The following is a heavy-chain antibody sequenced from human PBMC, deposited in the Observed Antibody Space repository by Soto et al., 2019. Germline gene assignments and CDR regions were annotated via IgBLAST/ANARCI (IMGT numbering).Heavy chain of an antibody. V-gene: IGHV4-30-4*01. CDR3: ANAFEGYRFDY. Sequence: QVQLQESGPGLVKPSQTLSLTCTVSGGSISNVDYYWSWIVQPPGKGLEWIGYIYYSGSTYYNTSLKSRVTISLDTSKNQCSLKLSSVTAADTAVYYCANAFEGYRFDYWGQGTLVTVSS. D-gene: IGHD1-1*01. CDR1: GGSISNVDYY. J-gene: IGHJ4*02. CDR2: IYYSGST.